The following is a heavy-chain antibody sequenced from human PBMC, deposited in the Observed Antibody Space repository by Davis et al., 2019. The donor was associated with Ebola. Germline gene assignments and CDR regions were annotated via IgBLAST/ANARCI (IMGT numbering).Heavy chain of an antibody. CDR2: IYYSGST. CDR1: GGSISSYY. D-gene: IGHD4-17*01. CDR3: ARFDDYGDPFDY. V-gene: IGHV4-59*01. Sequence: PGGSLRLSCTVSGGSISSYYWSWIRQPPGKGLEWIGYIYYSGSTNYNPSLKSRVTISVDTSKNQFSLKLSSVTAADTAVYYCARFDDYGDPFDYWGQGTLVTVSS. J-gene: IGHJ4*02.